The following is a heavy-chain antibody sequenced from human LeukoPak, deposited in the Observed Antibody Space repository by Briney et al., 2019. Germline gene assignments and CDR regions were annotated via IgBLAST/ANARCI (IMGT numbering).Heavy chain of an antibody. CDR1: GYTFTGYY. D-gene: IGHD5-18*01. J-gene: IGHJ4*02. V-gene: IGHV1-2*02. CDR3: ARDGDSVMVEFDF. Sequence: ASVKVSCKASGYTFTGYYLHWVRQAPGQGLEWMGSINPSSGGTNYAQKFRGRVTMTRDMSISTAYMELSNLRSDDTAVYYCARDGDSVMVEFDFWGQGTLVTVSS. CDR2: INPSSGGT.